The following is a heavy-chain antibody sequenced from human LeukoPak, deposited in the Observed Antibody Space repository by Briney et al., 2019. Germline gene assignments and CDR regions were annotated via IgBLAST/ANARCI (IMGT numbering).Heavy chain of an antibody. V-gene: IGHV4-4*02. J-gene: IGHJ4*02. Sequence: SETLSLTCAVSGGSISSTNWWSWVRQPPGKGLEWIGEISHSGSTNYNPSLKSRVTISVDKSKNQFSLHLDSVTAADTAVYYCARSWAGMYYPFYYFDYWGQGTLVSVSS. CDR3: ARSWAGMYYPFYYFDY. D-gene: IGHD1-26*01. CDR2: ISHSGST. CDR1: GGSISSTNW.